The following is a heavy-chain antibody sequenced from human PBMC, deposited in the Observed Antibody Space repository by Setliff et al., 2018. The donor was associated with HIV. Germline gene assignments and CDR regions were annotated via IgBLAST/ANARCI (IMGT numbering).Heavy chain of an antibody. Sequence: GESLKISCAASGFTFGTYWMHWVRQAPGKGLVWVSLISHEGTTTNYADSVKGRFTISRDNAKDTLYLQMNSVRAEDSGVYYCVRDSDYTNRHDAFDIWGRGTMVTVSS. J-gene: IGHJ3*02. CDR2: ISHEGTTT. D-gene: IGHD4-4*01. CDR3: VRDSDYTNRHDAFDI. V-gene: IGHV3-74*01. CDR1: GFTFGTYW.